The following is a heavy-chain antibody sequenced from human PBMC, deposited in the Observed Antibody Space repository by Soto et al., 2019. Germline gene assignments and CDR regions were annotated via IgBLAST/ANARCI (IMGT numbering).Heavy chain of an antibody. CDR1: GGTFSSYA. D-gene: IGHD2-2*01. CDR3: ARATLISMPYCSSTSCLYYYYGMDV. V-gene: IGHV1-69*13. CDR2: IIPIFGTA. J-gene: IGHJ6*02. Sequence: WASVKVSCKASGGTFSSYAISWVRQAPGQGLEWMGGIIPIFGTANYAQKFQGRVTITADESTSTAYMELSSLRSEDTAVYYCARATLISMPYCSSTSCLYYYYGMDVWGQGTTVTVSS.